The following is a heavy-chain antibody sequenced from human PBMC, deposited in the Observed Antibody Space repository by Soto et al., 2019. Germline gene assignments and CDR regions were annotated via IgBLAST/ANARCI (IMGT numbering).Heavy chain of an antibody. CDR2: IWYDGSNK. D-gene: IGHD4-17*01. CDR3: ARVAYGDYMPSYYYYGMDV. CDR1: GFTFSSYG. J-gene: IGHJ6*02. V-gene: IGHV3-33*01. Sequence: QVQLVESGGGVVQPGRSLRLSCAASGFTFSSYGMHWVRQAPGKGLEWVAGIWYDGSNKYYADSVKGRFTISRDNSKNTLYLQMNSLRAEDTAVYYCARVAYGDYMPSYYYYGMDVWGQGTTVTVSS.